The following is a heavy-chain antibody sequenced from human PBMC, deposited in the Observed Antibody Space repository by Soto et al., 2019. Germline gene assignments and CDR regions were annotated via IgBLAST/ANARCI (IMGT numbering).Heavy chain of an antibody. CDR1: GFTFSSYG. V-gene: IGHV3-33*01. Sequence: QPGGSLRLSCAASGFTFSSYGMHWVRQAPGKGLEWVAVIWYDGSNKYYADSVKGRFTISRDNSKNTLYLQMNSLRAEDTAVYYCARESTVVAATFDYWGQGTLVTVSS. CDR3: ARESTVVAATFDY. CDR2: IWYDGSNK. D-gene: IGHD2-15*01. J-gene: IGHJ4*02.